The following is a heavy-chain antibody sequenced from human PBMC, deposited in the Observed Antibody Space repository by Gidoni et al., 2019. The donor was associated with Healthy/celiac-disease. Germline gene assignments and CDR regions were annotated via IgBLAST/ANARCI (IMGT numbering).Heavy chain of an antibody. CDR3: ARDGLAYCGGDCYSGDY. D-gene: IGHD2-21*02. CDR1: GFTFSSYG. V-gene: IGHV3-33*01. J-gene: IGHJ4*02. Sequence: QVQLLESGGGVVQPVRSLRLSCAASGFTFSSYGMHWVRQAPGKGLEWVAVICYDGSNKYYADSVKGRFTISRDNSKNTLYLQMNSLRAEDTAVYYCARDGLAYCGGDCYSGDYWGQGTLVTVSS. CDR2: ICYDGSNK.